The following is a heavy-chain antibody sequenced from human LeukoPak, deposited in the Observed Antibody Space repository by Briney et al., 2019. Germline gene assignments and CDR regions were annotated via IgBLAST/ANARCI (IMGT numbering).Heavy chain of an antibody. CDR3: ARDLMGIAYRGAFYY. J-gene: IGHJ4*02. D-gene: IGHD6-13*01. Sequence: SETPSLTCTVSGGSISSSSYYWGWIRQPPGKGLEWIGSIYYSGSTYYNPSLKSRVTISVDTSKNQFSLKLSSVTAADTAVYYCARDLMGIAYRGAFYYWGQGTLVTVSS. CDR2: IYYSGST. V-gene: IGHV4-39*07. CDR1: GGSISSSSYY.